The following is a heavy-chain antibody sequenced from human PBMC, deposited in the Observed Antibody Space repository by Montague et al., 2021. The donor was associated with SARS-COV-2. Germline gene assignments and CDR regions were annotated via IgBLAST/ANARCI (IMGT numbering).Heavy chain of an antibody. J-gene: IGHJ6*02. Sequence: SETLSLTCTVAGASISSSSYYWGWIRQPPGKGLEWIGSIYYSGSTYYNPSVKSRVTISVDTSKNQFSLRLSSVTAADTAVYYCARVGRQQLVRLSGMDVWGQGTTVTVSS. V-gene: IGHV4-39*07. CDR2: IYYSGST. D-gene: IGHD6-13*01. CDR3: ARVGRQQLVRLSGMDV. CDR1: GASISSSSYY.